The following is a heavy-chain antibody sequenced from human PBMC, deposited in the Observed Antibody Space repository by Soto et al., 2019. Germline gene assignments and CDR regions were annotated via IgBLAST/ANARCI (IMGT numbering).Heavy chain of an antibody. CDR3: ARHRNFDILTGHPDY. CDR1: GYSFTSYW. V-gene: IGHV5-10-1*01. Sequence: GESLKISCKGSGYSFTSYWISWVRQMPGKGLEWMGRIDPSDSYINYSPSFQGHVTISVDKSISTAYLQWSSLKASDTAMYYCARHRNFDILTGHPDYWGQGTLVTVSS. J-gene: IGHJ4*02. CDR2: IDPSDSYI. D-gene: IGHD3-9*01.